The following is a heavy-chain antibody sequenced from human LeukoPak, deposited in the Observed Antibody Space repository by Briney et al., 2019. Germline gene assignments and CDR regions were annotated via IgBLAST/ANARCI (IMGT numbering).Heavy chain of an antibody. V-gene: IGHV1-18*01. CDR3: AREGGRGYSYGPPLAFDY. J-gene: IGHJ4*02. Sequence: ASVKVSCEASGYTFTSYGISWVRQAPGQGLGWMGWISAYNGNTNYAQKLQGRVTMTTDTSTSTAYMELRSLRSDDTAVYYCAREGGRGYSYGPPLAFDYWGQGTLVTVSS. CDR2: ISAYNGNT. D-gene: IGHD5-18*01. CDR1: GYTFTSYG.